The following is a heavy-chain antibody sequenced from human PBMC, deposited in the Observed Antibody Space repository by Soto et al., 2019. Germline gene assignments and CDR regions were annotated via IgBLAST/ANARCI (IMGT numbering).Heavy chain of an antibody. CDR3: DRGGGLLWPPAFDP. J-gene: IGHJ5*02. D-gene: IGHD3-10*01. V-gene: IGHV4-30-4*02. CDR1: GASVRSADYY. Sequence: PSETLSLTCTVSGASVRSADYYGSWIRQAPEKGLEWIGYIDHSGSTYFNPSLRSRLTMSIDTSKNQFSLNLNSVTAADTAVYYCDRGGGLLWPPAFDPWGQGALVTVSS. CDR2: IDHSGST.